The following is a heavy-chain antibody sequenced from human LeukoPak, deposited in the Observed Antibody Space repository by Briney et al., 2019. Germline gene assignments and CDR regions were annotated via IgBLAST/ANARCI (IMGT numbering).Heavy chain of an antibody. J-gene: IGHJ3*02. CDR1: GGSISSGGYY. V-gene: IGHV4-31*03. Sequence: ASETLSLTCTVSGGSISSGGYYWSWIRQHPGKGLEWIGYIYYSGSTYYNPSLKSRVTISVDTSKNQYSLKLSSVTAADTAVYYCATDSSGYGASALDIWGQGTMVTVSS. CDR3: ATDSSGYGASALDI. CDR2: IYYSGST. D-gene: IGHD3-22*01.